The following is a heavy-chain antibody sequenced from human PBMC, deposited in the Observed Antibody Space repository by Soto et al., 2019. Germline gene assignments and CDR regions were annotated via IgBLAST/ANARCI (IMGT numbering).Heavy chain of an antibody. Sequence: SQTLSLPFAISGDSVSSKSASWNWIRQSPSRGLEWLGRTYYRSKWSTDYAVSVKSRITINPDTSKNQFSLQLNSVTPEDTAVYYCTRALSGSYDSWGQGTMVTVS. D-gene: IGHD1-26*01. V-gene: IGHV6-1*01. CDR1: GDSVSSKSAS. J-gene: IGHJ5*01. CDR2: TYYRSKWST. CDR3: TRALSGSYDS.